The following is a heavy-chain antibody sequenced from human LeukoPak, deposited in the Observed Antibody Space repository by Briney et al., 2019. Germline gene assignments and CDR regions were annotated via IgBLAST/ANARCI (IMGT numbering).Heavy chain of an antibody. CDR3: AKDPGDKDIDRWFDP. D-gene: IGHD7-27*01. V-gene: IGHV3-7*03. CDR1: GFTFSSYA. Sequence: GGSLRLSCAASGFTFSSYAMSWVRQAPGKGLEWVANINEDGYEKYYVGSVKGRFTISRDNAKNSLYLHMSGLRVEDTAVYYCAKDPGDKDIDRWFDPWGQGTLVTVSS. J-gene: IGHJ5*02. CDR2: INEDGYEK.